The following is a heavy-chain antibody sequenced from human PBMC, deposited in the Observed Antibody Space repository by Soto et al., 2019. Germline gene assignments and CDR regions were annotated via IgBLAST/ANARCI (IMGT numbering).Heavy chain of an antibody. CDR2: ILVGGST. CDR1: GFTCSSYD. Sequence: EVQMLESGGGLVQPGGSLRLSCAASGFTCSSYDTSWVRQAPGKGLEWVSTILVGGSTHYPDSVKGRFTISRDNSKNTVFLQMNSLTAGDTAVYYCAKATATGGGALDIRGQGTMVTVSS. J-gene: IGHJ3*02. D-gene: IGHD3-16*01. CDR3: AKATATGGGALDI. V-gene: IGHV3-23*01.